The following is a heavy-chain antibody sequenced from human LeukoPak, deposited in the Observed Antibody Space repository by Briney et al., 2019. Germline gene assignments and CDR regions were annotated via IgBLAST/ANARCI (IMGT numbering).Heavy chain of an antibody. Sequence: GRSLRLSCPVSGFTLTSYATSWVRHAPGGGMGWVSAIIGSGGSTYYAGYVQGRFTIPRDNSKNALYLQMNSLRAEDTAVYYCAKSSQDYGNAFDIWGQGTMVTVSS. CDR1: GFTLTSYA. CDR3: AKSSQDYGNAFDI. V-gene: IGHV3-23*01. D-gene: IGHD4-17*01. J-gene: IGHJ3*02. CDR2: IIGSGGST.